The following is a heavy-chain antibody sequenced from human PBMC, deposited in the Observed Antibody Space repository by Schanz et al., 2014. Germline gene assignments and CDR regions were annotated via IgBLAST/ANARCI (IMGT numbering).Heavy chain of an antibody. CDR1: GYSFNRYA. Sequence: QFPLVQSGSALKKPGASVVISCKASGYSFNRYAMNWVRQAPGQGLEWMGWIDTGTGNPTYAQGFTGRFVFSVDTSVSTAYLQISSLKAEDTAVYYCARARYGLDVWGQGTTVTVSS. J-gene: IGHJ6*02. CDR3: ARARYGLDV. V-gene: IGHV7-4-1*02. CDR2: IDTGTGNP.